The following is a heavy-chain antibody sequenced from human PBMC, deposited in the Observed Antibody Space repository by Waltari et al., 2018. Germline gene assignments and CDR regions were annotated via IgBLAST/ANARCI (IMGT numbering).Heavy chain of an antibody. J-gene: IGHJ4*02. D-gene: IGHD3-3*01. V-gene: IGHV4-59*01. CDR2: IYYRGST. CDR3: AAWGGYDFWSGYYGL. Sequence: QVQLQESGPGLVKPSETLSLTCTVSGGSISSYYWSWIRQPPGKGLERIGYIYYRGSTNNNPSLKSRVTISVDTSKNQFSLKLSSVTAADTAVYYCAAWGGYDFWSGYYGLWGQGTLVTVSS. CDR1: GGSISSYY.